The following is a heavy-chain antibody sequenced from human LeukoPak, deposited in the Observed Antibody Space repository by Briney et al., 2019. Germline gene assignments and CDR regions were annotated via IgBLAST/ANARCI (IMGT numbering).Heavy chain of an antibody. V-gene: IGHV1-2*02. Sequence: ASVKVSCKASGYTFTGYYMHWVRQAPGQGLEWMGWINPNSGGTNYAQKFQGRVTMTRGTSISTAYMELSRLRSDDTAVYYCARDRGYQYYMDVWGKGTTVTVSS. CDR2: INPNSGGT. D-gene: IGHD3-10*01. CDR3: ARDRGYQYYMDV. CDR1: GYTFTGYY. J-gene: IGHJ6*03.